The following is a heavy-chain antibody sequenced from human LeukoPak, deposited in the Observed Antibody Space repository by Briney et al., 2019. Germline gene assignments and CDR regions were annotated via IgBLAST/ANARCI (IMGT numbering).Heavy chain of an antibody. J-gene: IGHJ6*03. CDR1: GFTFSSYD. Sequence: GGSLRLSCAASGFTFSSYDMHWVRQATGKGLEWVSAIGTAGDTYYPGSVKGRFTISRENAKNSLYLQMNSLRAGDTAVYYCARGAVAGAQWWAEDYYMDVWGKGTTVTVSS. CDR2: IGTAGDT. V-gene: IGHV3-13*01. CDR3: ARGAVAGAQWWAEDYYMDV. D-gene: IGHD6-19*01.